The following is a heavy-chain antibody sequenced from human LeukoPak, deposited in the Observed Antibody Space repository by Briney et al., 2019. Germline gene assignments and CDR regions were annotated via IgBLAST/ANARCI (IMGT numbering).Heavy chain of an antibody. J-gene: IGHJ4*02. CDR2: ISWNSGSI. Sequence: GRSLRLSCAASGFTFDDYAMHWVRQAPGKGLEWVSGISWNSGSIGYADSVKGRFTISRDNAKNSLYLQMNSLRAEDTALYYCAKEGDAAAGYHYWGQGTLVTVSS. V-gene: IGHV3-9*01. CDR3: AKEGDAAAGYHY. D-gene: IGHD6-13*01. CDR1: GFTFDDYA.